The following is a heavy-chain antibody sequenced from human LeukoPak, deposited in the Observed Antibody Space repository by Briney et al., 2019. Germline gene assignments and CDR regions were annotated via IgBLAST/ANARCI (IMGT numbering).Heavy chain of an antibody. J-gene: IGHJ4*02. CDR2: IYYSGST. Sequence: SETLSLTCAVYGGSFSGYYWSWIRQPPGKGLEWIGYIYYSGSTNYNPSLKSRVTISVDTSKNQFSLKLSSVTAADTAVYYCARQIGDEVGVPFDYWGQGTLVTVSS. D-gene: IGHD3-10*01. CDR1: GGSFSGYY. CDR3: ARQIGDEVGVPFDY. V-gene: IGHV4-59*08.